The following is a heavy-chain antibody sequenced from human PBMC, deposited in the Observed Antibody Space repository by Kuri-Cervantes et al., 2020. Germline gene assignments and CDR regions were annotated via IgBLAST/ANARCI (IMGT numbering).Heavy chain of an antibody. J-gene: IGHJ4*02. CDR2: ISSSSSTI. CDR3: ARDGRGGVGYSGYEPLY. V-gene: IGHV3-48*01. Sequence: GESLKISCAASGFTFSSYSMNWVRQAPGKGLEWVSYISSSSSTIYYADSVKGRFTISRHNSKNTLYLQMNSLRAEDTAVYYCARDGRGGVGYSGYEPLYWGQGTLVTVSS. D-gene: IGHD5-12*01. CDR1: GFTFSSYS.